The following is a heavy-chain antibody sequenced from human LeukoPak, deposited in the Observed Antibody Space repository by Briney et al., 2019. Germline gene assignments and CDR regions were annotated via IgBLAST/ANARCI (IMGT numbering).Heavy chain of an antibody. D-gene: IGHD3-22*01. CDR2: IHPRSSET. CDR1: GYSFTDYW. J-gene: IGHJ4*01. CDR3: ARLDSGGYYYVHY. V-gene: IGHV5-51*01. Sequence: GESLKISCQTSGYSFTDYWIGWVRQMPGKGLEWMGIIHPRSSETRYTPSFQGQVTFSVDRAISTAYLLWNGLKASDTAIFYCARLDSGGYYYVHYWGHGTLVTVSS.